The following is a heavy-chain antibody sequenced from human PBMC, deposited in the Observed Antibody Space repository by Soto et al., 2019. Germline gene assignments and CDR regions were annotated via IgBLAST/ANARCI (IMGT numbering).Heavy chain of an antibody. CDR1: GVTFSSYS. D-gene: IGHD1-1*01. CDR2: ISSSSSYI. CDR3: AREPNTSSAFDI. Sequence: GGSLRLSCAASGVTFSSYSMDGVRQAPGKGLEWVSSISSSSSYIYYADSVKGRFTISRDNAKNSLYLQMNSLRAEDTAVYYCAREPNTSSAFDIWGQGTMVTVSS. V-gene: IGHV3-21*01. J-gene: IGHJ3*02.